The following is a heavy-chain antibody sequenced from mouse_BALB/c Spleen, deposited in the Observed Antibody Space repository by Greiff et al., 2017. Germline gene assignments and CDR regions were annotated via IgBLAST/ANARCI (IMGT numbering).Heavy chain of an antibody. J-gene: IGHJ4*01. CDR1: GFTFSDYY. Sequence: EVHLVESGGGLVKPGGSLKLSCAASGFTFSDYYMYWVRQTPEKRLEWVATISDGGSYTYYPDSVKGRFTISRDNAKNNLYLQMSSLKSEDTAMYYCARGRRQYAMDYWGQGTSVTVSS. CDR2: ISDGGSYT. V-gene: IGHV5-4*02. D-gene: IGHD6-1*01. CDR3: ARGRRQYAMDY.